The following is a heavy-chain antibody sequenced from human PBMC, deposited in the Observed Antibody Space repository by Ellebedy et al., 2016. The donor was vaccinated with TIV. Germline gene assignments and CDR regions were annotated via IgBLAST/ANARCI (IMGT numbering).Heavy chain of an antibody. CDR1: DNSISSYY. CDR2: IYYSGST. CDR3: ARTSYYDSSGYPLFDY. Sequence: MPSETLSLTCTVSDNSISSYYWSWLRQPPGKGLEWIGYIYYSGSTNYNPSLKSRVTMSVDSSRNQFSLKLSSVTAADTAVFYCARTSYYDSSGYPLFDYWGQGTLVTVSS. J-gene: IGHJ4*02. V-gene: IGHV4-59*08. D-gene: IGHD3-22*01.